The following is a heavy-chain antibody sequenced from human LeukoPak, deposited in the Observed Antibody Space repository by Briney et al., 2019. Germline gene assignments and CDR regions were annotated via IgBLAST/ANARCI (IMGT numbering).Heavy chain of an antibody. J-gene: IGHJ4*02. V-gene: IGHV4-61*08. Sequence: SQTLSLTCTVSGGSISSGGYYWSWIRQPPGKGLEWIGYIYYSGSTNYNPSLKSRVTISVDTSKNQFSLKLSSVTAADTAVYYCARLSIWDYFDYWGQGTLVTVSS. D-gene: IGHD6-6*01. CDR2: IYYSGST. CDR1: GGSISSGGYY. CDR3: ARLSIWDYFDY.